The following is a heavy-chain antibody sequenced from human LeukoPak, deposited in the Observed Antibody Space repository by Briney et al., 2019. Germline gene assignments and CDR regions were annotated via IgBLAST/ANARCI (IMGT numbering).Heavy chain of an antibody. CDR2: ISGSNGNT. D-gene: IGHD2-15*01. CDR3: AREALYCSGGSCYSLGNWFDP. J-gene: IGHJ5*02. V-gene: IGHV1-18*01. CDR1: GYTFNRYG. Sequence: ASVKVSCKAFGYTFNRYGVSWVRQAPGQGLEWIGWISGSNGNTNYAQNFQGRVTMTSDSSTSTAYMELRSLRSDDTAVYYCAREALYCSGGSCYSLGNWFDPWGQGTLVTVSS.